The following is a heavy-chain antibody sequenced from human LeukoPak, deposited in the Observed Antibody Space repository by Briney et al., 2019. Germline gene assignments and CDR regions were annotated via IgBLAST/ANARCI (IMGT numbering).Heavy chain of an antibody. CDR2: IYTSGST. CDR3: ARAGPYEKPKTRASKIMDV. CDR1: GGSISSGSYY. V-gene: IGHV4-61*02. J-gene: IGHJ6*03. D-gene: IGHD1-14*01. Sequence: SETLSLTCTVSGGSISSGSYYWSWIRQPAGKGLEWIGRIYTSGSTNYNPSLKSRVTISVDTSKNQFSLKLSSVTAADTAVYYCARAGPYEKPKTRASKIMDVWGKGTTVTVSS.